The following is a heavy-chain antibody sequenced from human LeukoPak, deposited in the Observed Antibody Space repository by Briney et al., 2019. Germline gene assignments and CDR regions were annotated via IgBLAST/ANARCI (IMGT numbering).Heavy chain of an antibody. CDR2: IYSAGST. V-gene: IGHV3-66*01. D-gene: IGHD3-3*02. J-gene: IGHJ6*02. CDR1: GSTVGNNY. Sequence: GGSLRLSCAASGSTVGNNYVSWVRQAPGKGPEWVSLIYSAGSTYYADSVRGRFTISRDSSKNTLFLQLNSLRAEDTAVYYCAAFSHKGVWGQGTTVTVS. CDR3: AAFSHKGV.